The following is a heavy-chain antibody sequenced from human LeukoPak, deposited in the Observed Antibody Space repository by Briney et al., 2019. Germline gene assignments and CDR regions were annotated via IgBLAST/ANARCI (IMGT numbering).Heavy chain of an antibody. V-gene: IGHV3-23*01. CDR2: ISGNSGST. Sequence: GGSLRLSCAASGFTFSNYAMSWVRQAPGKGLEWVSSISGNSGSTYYADSVKARFTISRDTSKNTLYLQMNSLTAEDTAIYYCTKDIVVVPAQGNWFDPWGQEPWSPSP. CDR1: GFTFSNYA. D-gene: IGHD2-2*01. CDR3: TKDIVVVPAQGNWFDP. J-gene: IGHJ5*02.